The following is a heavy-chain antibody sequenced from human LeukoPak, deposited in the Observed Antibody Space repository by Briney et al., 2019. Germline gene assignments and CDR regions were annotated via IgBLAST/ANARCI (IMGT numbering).Heavy chain of an antibody. Sequence: PGGSLRLSCAASGFTFSSYAMSWVRQAPGKGLEWVSAISGSGGSTYYADSVKGRFTISRDNSKNTLYQQMNSLRAEDTAVYYCAKDEDIVVVPAAILGFDYWGQGTLVTVSS. V-gene: IGHV3-23*01. CDR1: GFTFSSYA. CDR2: ISGSGGST. CDR3: AKDEDIVVVPAAILGFDY. D-gene: IGHD2-2*02. J-gene: IGHJ4*02.